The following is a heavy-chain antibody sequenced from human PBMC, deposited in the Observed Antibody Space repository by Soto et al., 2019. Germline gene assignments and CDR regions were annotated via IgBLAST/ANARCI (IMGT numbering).Heavy chain of an antibody. J-gene: IGHJ4*02. CDR1: GYTFSSYA. CDR2: INAGYGNT. V-gene: IGHV1-3*01. CDR3: ARDTGDGTFDF. Sequence: QVPLVQSGAEVRKPGASVKVSCKASGYTFSSYAMHWVRQAPGQRLEWMGWINAGYGNTKSSQKFQDRVTISRDTSASKAHNELTHPRSEGTAVYYCARDTGDGTFDFWGQGTLVTVSS. D-gene: IGHD7-27*01.